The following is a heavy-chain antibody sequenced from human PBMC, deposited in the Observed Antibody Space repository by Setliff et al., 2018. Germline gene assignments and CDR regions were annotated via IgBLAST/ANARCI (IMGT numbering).Heavy chain of an antibody. V-gene: IGHV4-61*09. Sequence: SETLSLTCTVSGGSISSGSYYWSWIRQPAGKGLEWIGHIYTSGSTNHNPSLKSRVTISVDTSKNQFSLKLSSVTAADTAVYYCARYSAAIRYYFDYWGQGTLVTVSS. D-gene: IGHD6-13*01. CDR2: IYTSGST. CDR3: ARYSAAIRYYFDY. CDR1: GGSISSGSYY. J-gene: IGHJ4*02.